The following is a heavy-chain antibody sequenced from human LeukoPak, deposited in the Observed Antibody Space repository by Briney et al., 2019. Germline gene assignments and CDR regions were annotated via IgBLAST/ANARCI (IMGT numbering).Heavy chain of an antibody. CDR3: AEDYGSGRDDGAFDI. J-gene: IGHJ3*02. CDR2: IYYSGST. CDR1: GGSISSSSYY. Sequence: PSETLSLTCTVSGGSISSSSYYWGWIRQPPGKGLEWIGSIYYSGSTYYNPSLKSRVTISVDTSKNQFSLKLSSVTAADTAVYYCAEDYGSGRDDGAFDIWGQGIMVTVSS. V-gene: IGHV4-39*01. D-gene: IGHD3-10*01.